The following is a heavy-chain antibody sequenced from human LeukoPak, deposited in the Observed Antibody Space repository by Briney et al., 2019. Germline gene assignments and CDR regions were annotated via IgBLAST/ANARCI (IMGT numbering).Heavy chain of an antibody. D-gene: IGHD2/OR15-2a*01. Sequence: GGSLRLSCAASGFSFSSYSINWVRQAPGKGLEWVSYISGDGNAKHYTDSVKGRFTISRDNAKNALYLQMNSLRAEDTAVYFCARDYVYAFDYWGQGTLVTLYS. CDR1: GFSFSSYS. V-gene: IGHV3-48*01. J-gene: IGHJ4*02. CDR2: ISGDGNAK. CDR3: ARDYVYAFDY.